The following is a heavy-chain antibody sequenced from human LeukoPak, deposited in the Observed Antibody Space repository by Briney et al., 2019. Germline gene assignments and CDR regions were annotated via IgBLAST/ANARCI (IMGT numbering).Heavy chain of an antibody. J-gene: IGHJ4*02. V-gene: IGHV3-23*01. Sequence: GGSLRLSCRTSGFTLRSYAMSWVRQAPGKGLEWVSGISAGGASTYYADSVKGRFTISRDNSKNTLYLQMSSLGAADTAVYYCAKDRLGYSGARGFDWWGQGTLVTVSS. CDR1: GFTLRSYA. D-gene: IGHD5-12*01. CDR2: ISAGGAST. CDR3: AKDRLGYSGARGFDW.